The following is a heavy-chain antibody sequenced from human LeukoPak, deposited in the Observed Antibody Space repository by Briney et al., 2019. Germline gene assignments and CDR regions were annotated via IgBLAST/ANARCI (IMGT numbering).Heavy chain of an antibody. V-gene: IGHV3-30*18. CDR3: AKFDGYGSGWSPDY. CDR2: IAYDGSNK. J-gene: IGHJ4*02. Sequence: PGGSLRLSCVAAGFTFNTYGMHWVRQAPGKGLEWVAAIAYDGSNKYYAGSLRGRFTISRDNSKNTLYLQMNSLRVEDTAVYYCAKFDGYGSGWSPDYWGQGTLVTVSS. D-gene: IGHD6-19*01. CDR1: GFTFNTYG.